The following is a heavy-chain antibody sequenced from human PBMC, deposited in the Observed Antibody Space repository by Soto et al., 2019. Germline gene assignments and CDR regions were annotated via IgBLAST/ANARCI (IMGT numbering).Heavy chain of an antibody. V-gene: IGHV3-30-3*01. D-gene: IGHD2-15*01. Sequence: QVQLVESGGGVVQPGRSLRLSCAASGFTFSNYVMYWVRQAPGKGLEWVAVISYDGNNKYYADSVKGRFTISRDNSRNTLYLQMNSVRGEDTAVYYCARAGCDGGSCYTLVGLRYGMDVWGQGTTVTVSS. J-gene: IGHJ6*02. CDR3: ARAGCDGGSCYTLVGLRYGMDV. CDR1: GFTFSNYV. CDR2: ISYDGNNK.